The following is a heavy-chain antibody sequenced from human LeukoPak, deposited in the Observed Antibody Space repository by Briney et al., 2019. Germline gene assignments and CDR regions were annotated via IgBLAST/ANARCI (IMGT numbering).Heavy chain of an antibody. V-gene: IGHV1-18*01. J-gene: IGHJ4*02. CDR2: LSAYNGNT. CDR1: GYTFTSYG. Sequence: ASVKVSCKASGYTFTSYGISWVRQAPGHGLDWMGWLSAYNGNTNYAQKLQGRVTTTTDTSTSTAYMELRSLRYDDTAVYYCARGPRDSGYESWGQGTLVTVSS. D-gene: IGHD5-12*01. CDR3: ARGPRDSGYES.